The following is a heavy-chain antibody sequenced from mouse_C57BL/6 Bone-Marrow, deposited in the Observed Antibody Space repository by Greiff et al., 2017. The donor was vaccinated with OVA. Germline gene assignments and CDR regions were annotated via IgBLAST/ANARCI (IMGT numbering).Heavy chain of an antibody. D-gene: IGHD1-1*01. J-gene: IGHJ2*01. CDR3: ARAHYYGSSYDY. CDR1: GYPITSGYY. V-gene: IGHV3-6*01. CDR2: ISYDGSN. Sequence: ESGPGLVKPSQSLSLTCSVTGYPITSGYYWNWIRQFPGNKLEWMGYISYDGSNNYNPSLKNRISITRDTSKNQFFLKLNSVTTEDTATYYCARAHYYGSSYDYWGQGTTLTVSS.